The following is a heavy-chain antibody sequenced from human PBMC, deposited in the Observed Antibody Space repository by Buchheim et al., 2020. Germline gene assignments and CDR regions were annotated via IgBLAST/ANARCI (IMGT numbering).Heavy chain of an antibody. CDR3: AKDGAQWLAPGYFDY. Sequence: QVQLVESGGGVVQPGRSLRLSCAASGFTFSSYGMHWVRQAPGKGLEWVAVISYDGSNKYYADSVQGRFTISRDNSKNTLYLQMNSLRAEDTAVYYCAKDGAQWLAPGYFDYWGQGTL. CDR2: ISYDGSNK. CDR1: GFTFSSYG. D-gene: IGHD6-19*01. J-gene: IGHJ4*02. V-gene: IGHV3-30*18.